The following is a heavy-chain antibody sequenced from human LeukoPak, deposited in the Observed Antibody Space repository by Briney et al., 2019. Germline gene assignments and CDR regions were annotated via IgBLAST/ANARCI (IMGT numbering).Heavy chain of an antibody. J-gene: IGHJ5*02. CDR3: ATVSMGYYYDSSGYTNWFDP. CDR2: FDPEDGET. Sequence: ASVKVSCKVSGYTLTELSMHWVRQAPGKGLEWMGGFDPEDGETIYAQKFQGRVTMTEDTSTDTAYMELSSLRSEDTAVYYCATVSMGYYYDSSGYTNWFDPWGQGTLVTVSS. V-gene: IGHV1-24*01. D-gene: IGHD3-22*01. CDR1: GYTLTELS.